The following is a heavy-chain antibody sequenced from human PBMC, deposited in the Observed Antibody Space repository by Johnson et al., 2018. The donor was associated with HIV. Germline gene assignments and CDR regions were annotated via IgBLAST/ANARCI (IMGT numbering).Heavy chain of an antibody. CDR2: INWNCGST. CDR1: GFTFDDYG. J-gene: IGHJ3*02. Sequence: VQLVESGGGVVRPGGSLRLSCAASGFTFDDYGMSWVRQAPGKGLEWVSGINWNCGSTGYADSVKGRFTISRDNAKNSLYLQMNSLRAEDTALYYCARDLAYGDIVLVSAFDIWGQGTMVTVSS. D-gene: IGHD2-8*02. V-gene: IGHV3-20*04. CDR3: ARDLAYGDIVLVSAFDI.